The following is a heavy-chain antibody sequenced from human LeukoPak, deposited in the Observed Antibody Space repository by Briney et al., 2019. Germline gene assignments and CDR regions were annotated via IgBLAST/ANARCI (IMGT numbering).Heavy chain of an antibody. CDR1: GGSISSYY. D-gene: IGHD1-1*01. CDR2: IYYSGST. V-gene: IGHV4-59*12. J-gene: IGHJ4*02. Sequence: SETLSLTCTVSGGSISSYYWSWIRQPPGKGLEWIGYIYYSGSTNYNPSLKSRVTISEDTSKNQFSLKLSSVTAADTAVYYCARDSRTGTHDYWGQGTLVTVSS. CDR3: ARDSRTGTHDY.